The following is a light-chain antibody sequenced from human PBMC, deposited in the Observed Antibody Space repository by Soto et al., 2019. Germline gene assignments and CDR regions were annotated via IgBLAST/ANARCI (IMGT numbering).Light chain of an antibody. CDR2: WAS. J-gene: IGKJ2*01. CDR1: QSVFYSSNNKNY. Sequence: DIVMTQSPDSLAVFLGERATINCKSSQSVFYSSNNKNYLAWYQHKAGQPPKLLIYWASTRESGVPDRFSGSGSGTDLTLTISSLQAEDVAVYYCQQYYTTPPYTFGQGTKLEIK. V-gene: IGKV4-1*01. CDR3: QQYYTTPPYT.